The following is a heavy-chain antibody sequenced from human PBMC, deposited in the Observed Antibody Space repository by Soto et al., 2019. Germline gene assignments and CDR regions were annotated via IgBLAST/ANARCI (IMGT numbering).Heavy chain of an antibody. CDR1: AFSFGRYC. J-gene: IGHJ5*02. CDR3: AKDGEGLYYYDSSGTKSWFEA. Sequence: GGSRRLSCPASAFSFGRYCMHWVRQAPGEVRGWVAIISYDGSNKYYADAAKGRFTISRDDSKDTLYLQMNSLRAEDTAVYYCAKDGEGLYYYDSSGTKSWFEAWGQGTRVTV. V-gene: IGHV3-30*18. D-gene: IGHD3-22*01. CDR2: ISYDGSNK.